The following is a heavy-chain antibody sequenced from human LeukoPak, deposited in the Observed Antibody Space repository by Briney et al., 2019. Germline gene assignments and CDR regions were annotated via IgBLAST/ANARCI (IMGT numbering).Heavy chain of an antibody. V-gene: IGHV4-34*01. Sequence: SETLSLTCAVYGGSFSGYYWSWIRQPPGKGREWIGEINHSGSTNYNPSLKRRVTISVDTSKNQFSLKLSSVTAADTAVYYCARGRGSWHLQPYCYYGMDVWGQGTTVNVSS. D-gene: IGHD6-13*01. CDR1: GGSFSGYY. CDR3: ARGRGSWHLQPYCYYGMDV. CDR2: INHSGST. J-gene: IGHJ6*02.